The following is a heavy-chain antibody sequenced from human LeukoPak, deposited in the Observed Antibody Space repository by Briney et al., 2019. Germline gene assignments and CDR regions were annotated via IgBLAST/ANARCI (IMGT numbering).Heavy chain of an antibody. V-gene: IGHV3-73*01. CDR1: GVTFSGSA. J-gene: IGHJ4*02. CDR2: IRSTANGYAT. D-gene: IGHD3-10*01. Sequence: GGSLRLSCAASGVTFSGSALHWGRQASGKGVGWVGRIRSTANGYATAYAASVKGRFTISRDDSKNTAYLQMDSLKTEDTAVYYCTGNYYGSGSYADFDYWGQGTLVTVSS. CDR3: TGNYYGSGSYADFDY.